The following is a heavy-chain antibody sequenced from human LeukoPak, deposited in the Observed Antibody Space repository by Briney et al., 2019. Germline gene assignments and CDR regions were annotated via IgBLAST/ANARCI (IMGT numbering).Heavy chain of an antibody. V-gene: IGHV1-24*01. CDR3: ARVGQWLDLKPSYYFDY. CDR1: GYTLTELS. Sequence: ASVKVSCKVSGYTLTELSMHWVRQAPGKGLEWMGGFDPEDGETIYAQKFQGRVTMTEDASTDTAYMELSSLRSEDTAVYYCARVGQWLDLKPSYYFDYWGQGTLVTVSS. D-gene: IGHD6-19*01. J-gene: IGHJ4*02. CDR2: FDPEDGET.